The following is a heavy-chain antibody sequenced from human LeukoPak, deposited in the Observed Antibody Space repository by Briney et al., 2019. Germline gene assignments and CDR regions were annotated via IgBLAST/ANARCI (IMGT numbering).Heavy chain of an antibody. J-gene: IGHJ4*02. CDR1: GGSISSYY. CDR2: IYYSGST. CDR3: AGSIAADPIFYY. Sequence: SETLSLTCTVSGGSISSYYWSWIRQPPGKGLEWIGYIYYSGSTNYNPSLKSRVTISVDTSKNQFSLKLSSATAADTAVYYCAGSIAADPIFYYWGQGTLVTVSS. D-gene: IGHD6-13*01. V-gene: IGHV4-59*01.